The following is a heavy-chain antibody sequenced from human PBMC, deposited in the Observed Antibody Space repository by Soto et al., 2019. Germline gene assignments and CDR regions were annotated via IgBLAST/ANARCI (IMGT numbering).Heavy chain of an antibody. D-gene: IGHD3-22*01. CDR1: GFTFSSYW. Sequence: GGSLRLSCAASGFTFSSYWMSWVRQAPGKGLEWVANIKQDGREKYYVDSVKGRFTISRDNAKNSLYLQMNSLRAEDTAVYYCARDVYLGTVSYYYDSSGSFGDYWGQGTLVTVSS. CDR2: IKQDGREK. V-gene: IGHV3-7*05. CDR3: ARDVYLGTVSYYYDSSGSFGDY. J-gene: IGHJ4*02.